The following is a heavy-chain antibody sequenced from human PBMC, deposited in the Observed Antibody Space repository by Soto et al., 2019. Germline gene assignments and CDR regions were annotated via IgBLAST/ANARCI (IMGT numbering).Heavy chain of an antibody. CDR2: IWYDGSNK. V-gene: IGHV3-33*01. CDR3: ATSPYIVVVPAPTLDY. J-gene: IGHJ4*02. CDR1: GFTFSSYG. Sequence: GGSLRLSCAASGFTFSSYGMHWVRQAPGKGLEWVAVIWYDGSNKYYADSVKGRFTISRDNSKNTLYLQMNSLRAEDTAVYYCATSPYIVVVPAPTLDYWGQGTLVTVSS. D-gene: IGHD2-2*01.